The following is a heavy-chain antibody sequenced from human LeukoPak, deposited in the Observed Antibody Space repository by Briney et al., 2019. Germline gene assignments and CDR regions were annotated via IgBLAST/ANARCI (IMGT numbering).Heavy chain of an antibody. CDR3: ARDRNCSSTSCYGEMYGY. CDR2: MNPNSGNT. D-gene: IGHD2-2*01. J-gene: IGHJ4*02. V-gene: IGHV1-8*01. Sequence: ASVKVSCKASGYTFTSYDINWVRQATGQGLEWMGWMNPNSGNTGYAQKFQGRVTITADESTSTAYMELSSLRSEDTAVYYCARDRNCSSTSCYGEMYGYWGQGTLVTVSS. CDR1: GYTFTSYD.